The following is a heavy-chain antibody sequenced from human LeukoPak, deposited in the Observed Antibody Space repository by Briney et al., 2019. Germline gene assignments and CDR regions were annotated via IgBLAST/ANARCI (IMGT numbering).Heavy chain of an antibody. CDR2: ISAYNGST. CDR1: GYTFTSYG. D-gene: IGHD3-22*01. V-gene: IGHV1-18*01. J-gene: IGHJ4*02. CDR3: ARTNYYYDSSGYYLDYFDY. Sequence: GASVKISCKASGYTFTSYGISWVRQAPGQGLEWMGWISAYNGSTNYAQKLQGRVTMTTDTSTSTAYMELRSLRSDDTAVYYCARTNYYYDSSGYYLDYFDYWGRGTLVTVSS.